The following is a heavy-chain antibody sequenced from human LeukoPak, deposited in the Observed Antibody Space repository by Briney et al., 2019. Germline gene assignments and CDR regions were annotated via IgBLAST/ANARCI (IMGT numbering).Heavy chain of an antibody. V-gene: IGHV4-34*01. Sequence: ASETLSLTCAVFGGSFSFYYWSWIRQPPGKGLEWIGEINHSGSTNYNPSLKSRVTISVDTSKNQFSLKLSSVTAADTAVYYCARGRRAAAGTFHYYYYMDVWGKGTTVTVSS. D-gene: IGHD6-13*01. J-gene: IGHJ6*03. CDR1: GGSFSFYY. CDR2: INHSGST. CDR3: ARGRRAAAGTFHYYYYMDV.